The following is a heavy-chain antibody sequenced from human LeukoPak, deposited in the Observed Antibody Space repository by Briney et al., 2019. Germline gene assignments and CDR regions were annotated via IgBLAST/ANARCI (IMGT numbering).Heavy chain of an antibody. V-gene: IGHV3-23*01. CDR2: IRGSGGSA. CDR1: GFTFSNYA. D-gene: IGHD1-26*01. J-gene: IGHJ4*02. Sequence: GGSLRLSCAASGFTFSNYAMNWVRQASGKGLEWVSGIRGSGGSAFYADSVKGRFTISRDNSKNTLYLQMNSLRAEDTALYYCAKDRSTGNYWFFDLWGQGTLVTVSS. CDR3: AKDRSTGNYWFFDL.